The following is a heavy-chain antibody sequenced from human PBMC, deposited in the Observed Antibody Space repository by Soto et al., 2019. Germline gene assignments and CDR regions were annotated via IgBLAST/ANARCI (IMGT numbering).Heavy chain of an antibody. D-gene: IGHD2-21*01. J-gene: IGHJ1*01. CDR3: ARQDSFDPFHH. CDR1: GFIFSRYW. Sequence: GESLKISCVASGFIFSRYWMNWVRQAPGKGLVWVSCISIDGSNTPYAHSVKGRFTISRDHAKNTLYLQMNRLSVEDTAVYHCARQDSFDPFHHWGQGTLVTVSS. V-gene: IGHV3-74*01. CDR2: ISIDGSNT.